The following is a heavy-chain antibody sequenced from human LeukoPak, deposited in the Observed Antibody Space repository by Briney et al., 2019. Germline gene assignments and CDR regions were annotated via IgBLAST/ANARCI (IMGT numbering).Heavy chain of an antibody. V-gene: IGHV4-59*01. D-gene: IGHD3-10*01. Sequence: AETLSLTCTVSGGSINNNYWAWIRQPPGRGLEYIGYIAHSGSTDYNPSLKSRVQMSLDVSKNQFTLRRTSVTAADTALYYCARMYYYARGEAYDYWGLGTLVTVSS. CDR3: ARMYYYARGEAYDY. J-gene: IGHJ4*02. CDR2: IAHSGST. CDR1: GGSINNNY.